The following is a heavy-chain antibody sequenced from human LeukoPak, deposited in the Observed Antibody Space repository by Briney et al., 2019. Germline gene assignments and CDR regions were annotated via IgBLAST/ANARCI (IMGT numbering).Heavy chain of an antibody. CDR3: ARDSGDYGMDV. Sequence: SETLSLTCTVSGGSISSYYWSWIRQPPGKGLEWIGYIYYSGSTNYNPSLKGRVTISVDTSKNQFSLKLSSVTAADTAVYYCARDSGDYGMDVWGQGTTVTVSS. D-gene: IGHD3-10*01. CDR2: IYYSGST. CDR1: GGSISSYY. V-gene: IGHV4-59*01. J-gene: IGHJ6*02.